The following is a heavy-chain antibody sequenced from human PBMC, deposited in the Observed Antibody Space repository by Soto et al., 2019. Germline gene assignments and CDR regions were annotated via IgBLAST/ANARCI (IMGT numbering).Heavy chain of an antibody. V-gene: IGHV3-23*01. CDR2: ISGSGGSI. D-gene: IGHD1-1*01. Sequence: EVQLLESGGGLVQPGGSLRLSCAASGFTFSTYAMNWVRQAPGNGLEWVCAISGSGGSIHYGDSVKGRFTISRDNSKNTLYLQMNSLRDEDTSVYHCVKGYWKGDVWGQGTTVTVSS. J-gene: IGHJ6*02. CDR1: GFTFSTYA. CDR3: VKGYWKGDV.